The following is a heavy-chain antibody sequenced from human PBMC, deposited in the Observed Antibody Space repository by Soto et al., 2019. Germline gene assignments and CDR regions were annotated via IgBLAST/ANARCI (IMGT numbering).Heavy chain of an antibody. CDR1: GFTFSSYG. V-gene: IGHV3-30*18. D-gene: IGHD4-17*01. J-gene: IGHJ4*02. CDR2: ISYDGSNK. Sequence: LRLSCAASGFTFSSYGMHWVRQAPGKGLEWVAVISYDGSNKYYADSVKGRFTISRDNSKNTLYLQMNSLRAEDTAVYYCAKDPSDYGDYIFDYWGQGTLVTVSS. CDR3: AKDPSDYGDYIFDY.